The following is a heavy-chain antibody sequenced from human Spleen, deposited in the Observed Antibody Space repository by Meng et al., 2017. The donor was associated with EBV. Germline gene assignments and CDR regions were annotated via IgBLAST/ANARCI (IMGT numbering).Heavy chain of an antibody. Sequence: QGQLVESGGCLVKPGGSLRLSCAASGLTFSDDYMNWIRQSPGKGLEWLSYIDGSGRTIRYADSVKGRFTISRDNAKNSLYLRMDSLRDEDTAVYYCAVNIVGDGYFEHWGQGTLVTVSS. CDR3: AVNIVGDGYFEH. CDR2: IDGSGRTI. J-gene: IGHJ4*02. CDR1: GLTFSDDY. D-gene: IGHD1-26*01. V-gene: IGHV3-11*01.